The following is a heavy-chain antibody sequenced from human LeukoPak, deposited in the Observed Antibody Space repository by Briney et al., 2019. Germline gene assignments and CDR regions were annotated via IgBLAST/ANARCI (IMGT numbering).Heavy chain of an antibody. CDR1: GGTFSSYT. CDR3: ASQEDCSGGSCYTYDY. J-gene: IGHJ4*02. V-gene: IGHV1-69*02. D-gene: IGHD2-15*01. Sequence: ASVKVSCKASGGTFSSYTISWGRQAPGQGLEWMGRTIPILGIANYAQKFQGRVTITADKSTSTAYLELSSLRYEGTAVYYCASQEDCSGGSCYTYDYWGQGTLVTVSS. CDR2: TIPILGIA.